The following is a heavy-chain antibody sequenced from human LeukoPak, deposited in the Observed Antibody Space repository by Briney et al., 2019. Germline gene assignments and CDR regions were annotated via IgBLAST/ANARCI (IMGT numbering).Heavy chain of an antibody. Sequence: SETLSLTCTVSGGSISSYYWSWIRQPPGKGLEWIGNIYDSGSTNYNPSLKSRVTISVDTSKNQFSLNMNSVTAADTAVYYCARAPPSGWYSFNYWGQGTLVTVSS. D-gene: IGHD6-19*01. CDR1: GGSISSYY. CDR3: ARAPPSGWYSFNY. CDR2: IYDSGST. V-gene: IGHV4-59*01. J-gene: IGHJ4*02.